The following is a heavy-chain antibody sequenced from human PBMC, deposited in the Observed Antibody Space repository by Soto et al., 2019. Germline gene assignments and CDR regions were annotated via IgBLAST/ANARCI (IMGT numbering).Heavy chain of an antibody. CDR3: AREGDDGYSSGWYGNAFDI. J-gene: IGHJ3*02. V-gene: IGHV1-69*13. CDR2: IIPIFGTA. D-gene: IGHD6-19*01. Sequence: GASVKVSCKASGGTFSSYAISWVRQAPGQGLEWMGGIIPIFGTANYAQKFQGRVTITADESTSTAYMELSSLRSEDTAVYYCAREGDDGYSSGWYGNAFDIWGQGTMVTV. CDR1: GGTFSSYA.